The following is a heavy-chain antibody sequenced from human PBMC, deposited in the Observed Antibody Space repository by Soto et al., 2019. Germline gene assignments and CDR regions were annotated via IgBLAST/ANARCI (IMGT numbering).Heavy chain of an antibody. Sequence: GGSLRLSCAASGYTFSDTAIHWVRQAPGKGLEWVGRVASSPEGYRTTYGASVKGRFTISRDNSKNTLYLQMNSLRAEDTAVYYCARDKVGAIDYWGQGTLVTVSS. CDR3: ARDKVGAIDY. V-gene: IGHV3-73*01. CDR1: GYTFSDTA. D-gene: IGHD1-26*01. CDR2: VASSPEGYRT. J-gene: IGHJ4*02.